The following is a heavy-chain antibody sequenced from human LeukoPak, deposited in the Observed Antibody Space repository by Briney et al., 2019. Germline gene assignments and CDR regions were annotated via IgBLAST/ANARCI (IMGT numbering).Heavy chain of an antibody. CDR3: ARRTGALYYYDTTGPYDY. D-gene: IGHD3-22*01. J-gene: IGHJ4*02. V-gene: IGHV3-53*01. CDR2: IYTGGTK. Sequence: GGSLRLSCVVSGFSVSNNYMSWVRQAPGKGLEWVSIIYTGGTKYYAGSVKGRFIISRDTSKNTLYLQMNSLRAEDTAVYYCARRTGALYYYDTTGPYDYWGQGTLVTVSS. CDR1: GFSVSNNY.